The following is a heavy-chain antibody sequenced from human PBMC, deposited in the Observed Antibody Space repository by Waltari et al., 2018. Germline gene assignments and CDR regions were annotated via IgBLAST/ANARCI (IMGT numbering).Heavy chain of an antibody. V-gene: IGHV3-23*01. Sequence: ELQLLESGGGLVQPGGSLSLSCAASGFTFSSYPMSWVRQAPGKGLEWVSSISESDGRTYYADSVKGRFTISRDNSKNTLYLQMNSLRAEDTAVYYCAKAIRDGYNKWGQGTLVTVSS. CDR1: GFTFSSYP. D-gene: IGHD5-12*01. CDR3: AKAIRDGYNK. J-gene: IGHJ4*02. CDR2: ISESDGRT.